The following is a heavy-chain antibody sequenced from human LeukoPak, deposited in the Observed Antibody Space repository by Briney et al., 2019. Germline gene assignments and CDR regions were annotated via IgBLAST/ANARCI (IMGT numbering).Heavy chain of an antibody. Sequence: GGSLRLSCAASGFTFNMYSMDWVRQAPGKGLEWVARIPYDGSKKYYADSVRGRFSISRDNSKNTLYLQMKSLRAEDTAIYYCARVRGNYYDSSGFPGDWGQGTLVTVSS. CDR2: IPYDGSKK. CDR1: GFTFNMYS. D-gene: IGHD3-22*01. V-gene: IGHV3-30*04. J-gene: IGHJ4*02. CDR3: ARVRGNYYDSSGFPGD.